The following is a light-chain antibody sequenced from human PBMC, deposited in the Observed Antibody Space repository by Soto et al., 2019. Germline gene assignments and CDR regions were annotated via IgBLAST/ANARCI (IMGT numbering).Light chain of an antibody. Sequence: DIVMTQSPATLPVSPGERATLSCRASPSVSSSSLAWYQQKPGQAPRLLIYDASNRATGIPPRFSGSGSGTDFTLTISSLEPEDFAVYYCQQCNNWPQWTFGQGTKVDI. CDR3: QQCNNWPQWT. CDR2: DAS. V-gene: IGKV3D-20*02. J-gene: IGKJ1*01. CDR1: PSVSSSS.